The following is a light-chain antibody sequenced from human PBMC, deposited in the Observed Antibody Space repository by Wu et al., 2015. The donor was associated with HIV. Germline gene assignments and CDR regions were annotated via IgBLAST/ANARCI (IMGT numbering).Light chain of an antibody. V-gene: IGKV1-5*03. CDR1: QSVVAW. J-gene: IGKJ1*01. CDR2: KAS. CDR3: QQYYSYSRT. Sequence: DIQMTQSPSSVSASVGDTVTMTCRASQSVVAWLAWYQQKPGKVPTLLIYKASSFKRWGPSRFSGSGSGTEFTLTISSLQPDDSATYYCQQYYSYSRTFGQGTKVEVK.